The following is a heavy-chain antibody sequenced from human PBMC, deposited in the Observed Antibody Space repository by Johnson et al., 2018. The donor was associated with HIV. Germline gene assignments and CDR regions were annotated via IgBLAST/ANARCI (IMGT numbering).Heavy chain of an antibody. D-gene: IGHD6-13*01. J-gene: IGHJ3*01. CDR2: IYSGGST. Sequence: VQLVESGGGVVRPGGSLRLSCAASGFTVSNNYMNWVRQAPGKGLEWVSVIYSGGSTYYADSVRGRFTISRDNSRNTLYLQMSSLRVEDTAMYYCARDGESQQLPLGDAFDVWGQGTMVTVSS. V-gene: IGHV3-66*01. CDR1: GFTVSNNY. CDR3: ARDGESQQLPLGDAFDV.